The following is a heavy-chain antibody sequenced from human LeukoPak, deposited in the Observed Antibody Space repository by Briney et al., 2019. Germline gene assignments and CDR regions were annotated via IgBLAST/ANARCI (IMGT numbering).Heavy chain of an antibody. Sequence: GASVRVSCKTSGFTFKDYYIHWVRQAPGQGLEWMGWINPNSGGTNYAQKFQGRVTMTRDTSISTAYMELSRLRSDDTAVYYCARDIDAYYYDSSGYLNWFDPWGQGTLVTASS. V-gene: IGHV1-2*02. CDR2: INPNSGGT. CDR3: ARDIDAYYYDSSGYLNWFDP. D-gene: IGHD3-22*01. CDR1: GFTFKDYY. J-gene: IGHJ5*02.